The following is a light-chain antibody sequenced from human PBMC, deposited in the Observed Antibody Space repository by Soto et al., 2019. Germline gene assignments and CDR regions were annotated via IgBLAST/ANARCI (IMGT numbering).Light chain of an antibody. CDR2: DVS. J-gene: IGLJ2*01. CDR1: RSDVGGYDY. CDR3: SSYTSSSTVV. Sequence: QSVLTQPASVSGSPGQSITISCTGTRSDVGGYDYVSWYQQHPGKAPKLTIYDVSNRPSGVSNRFSGSKSGNTASLTISGLQAEDEADYYCSSYTSSSTVVFGGGTKLTVL. V-gene: IGLV2-14*01.